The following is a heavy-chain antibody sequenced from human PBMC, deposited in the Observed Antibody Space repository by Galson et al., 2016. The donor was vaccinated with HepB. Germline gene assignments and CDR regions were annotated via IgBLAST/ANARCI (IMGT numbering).Heavy chain of an antibody. J-gene: IGHJ6*02. V-gene: IGHV5-10-1*01. CDR2: IDPSGSNT. Sequence: QSGAEVKKPGESLRISCKGSGYIFTSYWISWVRQMPGKGLEWMGRIDPSGSNTNNSQSFEGNVTISVDKSFSTAYLQWSSLKAADTAMYYCARNRRRIPEMDVWGQGTTVTVSS. CDR3: ARNRRRIPEMDV. D-gene: IGHD1-14*01. CDR1: GYIFTSYW.